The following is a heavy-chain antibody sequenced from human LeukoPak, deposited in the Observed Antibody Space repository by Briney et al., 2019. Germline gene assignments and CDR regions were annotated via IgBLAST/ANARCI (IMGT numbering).Heavy chain of an antibody. J-gene: IGHJ4*02. V-gene: IGHV3-30*18. CDR1: GFTFSSYG. CDR3: AKGEIYYHGSGSYYPFDY. D-gene: IGHD3-10*01. Sequence: GGSLRLSCAASGFTFSSYGMHWVRQAPGKGLEWVAVISYDGSNKYYADSVKGRFTISRDNSKNTLYLQMNSLRAEDTAVYYCAKGEIYYHGSGSYYPFDYWGQGTLVTVSS. CDR2: ISYDGSNK.